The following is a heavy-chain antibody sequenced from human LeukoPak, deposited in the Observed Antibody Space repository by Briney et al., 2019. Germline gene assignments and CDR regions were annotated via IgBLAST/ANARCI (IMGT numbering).Heavy chain of an antibody. CDR3: ANRISGSSS. D-gene: IGHD1-26*01. CDR1: GFTFSSYA. Sequence: GGSLKISCAASGFTFSSYAMSWIRQAPGKGLEWVSAISSGGGNTDYADSVKGRFIISRDNSKNTVFLQMNSLRAEDTGVYYCANRISGSSSWGQGTLVTVSS. CDR2: ISSGGGNT. J-gene: IGHJ5*02. V-gene: IGHV3-23*01.